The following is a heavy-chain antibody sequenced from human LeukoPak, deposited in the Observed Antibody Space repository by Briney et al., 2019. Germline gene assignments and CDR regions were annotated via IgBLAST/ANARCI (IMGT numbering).Heavy chain of an antibody. V-gene: IGHV3-23*01. CDR1: GFTFSSYA. Sequence: GGSLRLSCAASGFTFSSYAMSWVRQAPGKGLEWVSVISSSGHSIHYADSVKGRFTISRDNSKNTVYLQMNSLRAEDTAVYYCANEGPNFDYWGQGTLVTVSS. CDR2: ISSSGHSI. J-gene: IGHJ4*02. D-gene: IGHD2-8*01. CDR3: ANEGPNFDY.